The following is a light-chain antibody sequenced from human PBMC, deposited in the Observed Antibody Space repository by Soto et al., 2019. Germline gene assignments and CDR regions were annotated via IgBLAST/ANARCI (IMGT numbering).Light chain of an antibody. Sequence: QSALAQPASVSGSPGQSITISCTGTNSDVGGYNYVSWYQQHPGKAPELMIYEVSHRPSGVSNRFSGSKSDNTASLTISGLTADDEDAYYCSSSTRISTLYVFGTGTKVTV. CDR3: SSSTRISTLYV. J-gene: IGLJ1*01. V-gene: IGLV2-14*01. CDR1: NSDVGGYNY. CDR2: EVS.